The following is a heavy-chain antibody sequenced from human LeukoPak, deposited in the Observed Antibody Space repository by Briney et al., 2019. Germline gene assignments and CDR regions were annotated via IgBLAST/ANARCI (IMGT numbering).Heavy chain of an antibody. CDR2: ISAYNGNT. V-gene: IGHV1-18*01. D-gene: IGHD2-2*01. CDR3: ARVDCGGTSCKVLPEY. Sequence: ASVKVSCKASGYTFTSYGISWVRQAPGQGLEWMGRISAYNGNTNYAQKLQGRVTMTTDTSTSTAYMELRSLRSDDTAVYYCARVDCGGTSCKVLPEYWGQGTLVTVSS. CDR1: GYTFTSYG. J-gene: IGHJ4*02.